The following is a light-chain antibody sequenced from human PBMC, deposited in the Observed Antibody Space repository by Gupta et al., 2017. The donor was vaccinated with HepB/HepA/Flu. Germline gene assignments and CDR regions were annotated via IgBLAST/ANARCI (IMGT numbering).Light chain of an antibody. CDR2: QHK. J-gene: IGLJ2*01. Sequence: SYERIQPPSLSVSPGQPASITCSGNNLGDRSVYWYRQKPGQSPELVIYQHKKRPSGIPGRFSGSNSGNTATLTIGGTQATDEADFYCQAWDLTTAVFGGGTKLTVL. CDR1: NLGDRS. CDR3: QAWDLTTAV. V-gene: IGLV3-1*01.